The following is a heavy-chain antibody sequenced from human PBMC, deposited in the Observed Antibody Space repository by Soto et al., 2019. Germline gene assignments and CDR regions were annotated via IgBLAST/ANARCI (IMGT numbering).Heavy chain of an antibody. CDR2: IYYSGST. J-gene: IGHJ6*02. CDR1: GGSISSYY. V-gene: IGHV4-59*01. CDR3: ARDDTAMDGYYGMDV. D-gene: IGHD5-18*01. Sequence: SETLSLTCTVSGGSISSYYWSWIRQPPGKGLEWIGYIYYSGSTNYNPSLKSRVTISVDTSKNQFSLKLSSVTAADTAVYYCARDDTAMDGYYGMDVWGQGTTVTVSS.